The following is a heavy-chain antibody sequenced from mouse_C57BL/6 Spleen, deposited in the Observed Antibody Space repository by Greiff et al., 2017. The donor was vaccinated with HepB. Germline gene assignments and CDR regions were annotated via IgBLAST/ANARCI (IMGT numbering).Heavy chain of an antibody. V-gene: IGHV1-82*01. Sequence: QVQLQQSGPELVKPGASVKISCKASGYAFSSSWMNWVKQRPGKGLEWIGRIYPGDGDTNYNGKFKGKATLTADKSSSTAYMQLSSLTSEDSAVYFCARYETGTRAMDYWGQGTSVTVSS. CDR3: ARYETGTRAMDY. CDR2: IYPGDGDT. CDR1: GYAFSSSW. D-gene: IGHD4-1*01. J-gene: IGHJ4*01.